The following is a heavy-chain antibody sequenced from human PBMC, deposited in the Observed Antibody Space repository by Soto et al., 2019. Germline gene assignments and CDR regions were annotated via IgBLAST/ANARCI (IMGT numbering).Heavy chain of an antibody. Sequence: SETLSLTCTVSGGSISSGGYYWSWIRQHPGKGLEWIGYIYYSGSTYYNPSLKSRVTISVDTSKNQFSLKLSSVTAADTAVYYCARVSSTSCQGVCFYFDYWGQGTLVTVSS. CDR2: IYYSGST. CDR3: ARVSSTSCQGVCFYFDY. D-gene: IGHD2-2*01. J-gene: IGHJ4*02. CDR1: GGSISSGGYY. V-gene: IGHV4-31*03.